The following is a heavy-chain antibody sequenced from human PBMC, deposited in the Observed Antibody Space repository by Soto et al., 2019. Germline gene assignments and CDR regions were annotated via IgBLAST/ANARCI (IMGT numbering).Heavy chain of an antibody. CDR3: ARDPPARYSGYDSRALQH. Sequence: ASLKVSCKSSGYPFTSYYIHWVRQAPGQGLEWMGIINPSGGSTSYAQKFQGRVTMTRDTSTSTVYMELSSRRSEDTAVYYCARDPPARYSGYDSRALQHWGQGTLVTVSS. D-gene: IGHD5-12*01. J-gene: IGHJ1*01. V-gene: IGHV1-46*03. CDR1: GYPFTSYY. CDR2: INPSGGST.